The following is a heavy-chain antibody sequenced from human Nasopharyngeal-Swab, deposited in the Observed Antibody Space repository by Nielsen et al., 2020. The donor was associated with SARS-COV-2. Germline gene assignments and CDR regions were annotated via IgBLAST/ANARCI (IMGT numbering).Heavy chain of an antibody. D-gene: IGHD1-26*01. CDR1: GFTFRIYG. J-gene: IGHJ6*03. CDR2: TSFDGSNK. CDR3: AKGLRVGSAYYFYYYMDV. V-gene: IGHV3-30*05. Sequence: GESLKISCATSGFTFRIYGMHRVRQAPGKGLEWVAVTSFDGSNKSYADSVKGRFTISKDYAQNTLYLHMNSLRAEDTAVYYCAKGLRVGSAYYFYYYMDVWGKGTTVTVSS.